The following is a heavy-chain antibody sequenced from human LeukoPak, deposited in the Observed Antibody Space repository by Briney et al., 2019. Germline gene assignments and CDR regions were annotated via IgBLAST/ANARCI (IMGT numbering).Heavy chain of an antibody. Sequence: GGSLRLSCAASGFTFGNSWVHWVRQAPGKGLVWVSLINADGSTTSYADSVKGRFTIPRDNARNTLSLEMNSLTIEDTAVYYCIVVVEPPDSDGFDVWGQGTMITVSS. CDR3: IVVVEPPDSDGFDV. V-gene: IGHV3-74*01. D-gene: IGHD1-14*01. CDR1: GFTFGNSW. J-gene: IGHJ3*01. CDR2: INADGSTT.